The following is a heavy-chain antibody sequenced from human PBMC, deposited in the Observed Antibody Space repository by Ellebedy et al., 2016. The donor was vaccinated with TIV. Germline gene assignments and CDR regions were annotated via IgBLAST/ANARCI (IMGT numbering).Heavy chain of an antibody. J-gene: IGHJ4*02. V-gene: IGHV4-39*07. CDR3: ARVAYSSSWYFDY. Sequence: SETLSLTXTVSGGSISSSSYYWGWIRQPPGKGLEWIGSVYYSGSTYYNPSLKSRVTISVDTSKNQVSLKLSSVTAADTAVYYCARVAYSSSWYFDYWGQGTLVTVSS. CDR2: VYYSGST. D-gene: IGHD6-13*01. CDR1: GGSISSSSYY.